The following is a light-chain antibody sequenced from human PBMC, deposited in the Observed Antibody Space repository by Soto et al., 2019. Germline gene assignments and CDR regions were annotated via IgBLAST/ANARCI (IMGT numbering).Light chain of an antibody. CDR2: DAS. V-gene: IGKV1-5*01. CDR3: QQYNSYSPYT. J-gene: IGKJ2*01. CDR1: QSISSW. Sequence: DIQMTQSPSTLSASVGDRVTITCRASQSISSWLAWYQQKPGKAPKLLIYDASSLESGVPSRFTGSGSGTEFTLTISRVQPDDFASYYCQQYNSYSPYTFGQGTKLEIK.